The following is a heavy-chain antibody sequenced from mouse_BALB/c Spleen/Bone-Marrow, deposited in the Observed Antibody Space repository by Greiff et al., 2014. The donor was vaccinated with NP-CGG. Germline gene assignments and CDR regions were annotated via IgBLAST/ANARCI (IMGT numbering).Heavy chain of an antibody. CDR3: ASPYGNYDAMDY. V-gene: IGHV1-87*01. CDR1: GYTFTSYW. CDR2: IYPGDGDT. J-gene: IGHJ4*01. D-gene: IGHD2-1*01. Sequence: QVQLQQSEAELARPGASVKLSCKASGYTFTSYWMQWVRQRPGQGLEWIGAIYPGDGDTRYTQKFRGKATLTADKSSNTAYMQLSSLTSEDSAVYFCASPYGNYDAMDYWGQGTSVTVSS.